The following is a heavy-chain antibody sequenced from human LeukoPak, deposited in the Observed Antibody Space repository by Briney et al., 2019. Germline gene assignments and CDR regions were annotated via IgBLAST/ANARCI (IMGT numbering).Heavy chain of an antibody. Sequence: SETLSLTCTVSGGSISSSSYYWGWIRQPPGKGLEWIGSIYYSRSTYYNPFLKSRVTISVDTSKNQFSLKLSSVTAADTAVYYCARLRITGGWAYYYDSSGYYFFDYWGQGTLVTVSS. V-gene: IGHV4-39*01. CDR3: ARLRITGGWAYYYDSSGYYFFDY. D-gene: IGHD3-22*01. CDR1: GGSISSSSYY. J-gene: IGHJ4*02. CDR2: IYYSRST.